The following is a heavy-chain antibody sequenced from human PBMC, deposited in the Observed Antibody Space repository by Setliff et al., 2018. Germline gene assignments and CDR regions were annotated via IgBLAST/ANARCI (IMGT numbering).Heavy chain of an antibody. Sequence: SETLSLTCNVYGASVINYYWNWIRQSAGEGLEWLGRIYSDGRSSYNPSLKSRISMSLDASKNEIFLKMSSLTAADTARYYCVRVGREYGDSGGHDAFRNWGQGRWSPSPQ. CDR2: IYSDGRS. CDR1: GASVINYY. D-gene: IGHD4-17*01. V-gene: IGHV4-4*07. J-gene: IGHJ4*02. CDR3: VRVGREYGDSGGHDAFRN.